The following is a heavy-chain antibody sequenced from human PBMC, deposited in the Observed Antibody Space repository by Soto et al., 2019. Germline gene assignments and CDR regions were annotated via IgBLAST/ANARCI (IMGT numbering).Heavy chain of an antibody. J-gene: IGHJ6*02. CDR2: VYHTGST. CDR1: GGSITSGEYF. V-gene: IGHV4-30-4*01. Sequence: QDQLQESGPGLVKPLQTLSLSCNVSGGSITSGEYFWTWIRQPPGKGLEWIGHVYHTGSTYYNPPLKSRVTVSIDTSKNQFSLRLTSVTAADTAVYFCVRAGIYDSSGSDWGYFYALDVWGPGTTVIVSS. CDR3: VRAGIYDSSGSDWGYFYALDV. D-gene: IGHD3-22*01.